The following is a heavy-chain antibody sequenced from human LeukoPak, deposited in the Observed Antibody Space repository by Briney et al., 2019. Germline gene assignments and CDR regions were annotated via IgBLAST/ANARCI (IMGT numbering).Heavy chain of an antibody. CDR3: ARSSYGSGNAFDI. J-gene: IGHJ3*02. V-gene: IGHV1-69*13. D-gene: IGHD3-10*01. CDR1: GGTFSSYA. Sequence: SVTVSCKASGGTFSSYAISWVRQAPGQGLEWMGGIIPIFGTANYAQKFQGRVTITADESTSTAYMELSSLRSEDTAVYYCARSSYGSGNAFDIWGQGTMVTVSS. CDR2: IIPIFGTA.